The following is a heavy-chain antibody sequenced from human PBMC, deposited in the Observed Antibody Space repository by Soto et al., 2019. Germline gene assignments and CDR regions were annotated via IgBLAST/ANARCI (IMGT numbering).Heavy chain of an antibody. Sequence: QVQLVQSGTEVKKPGASVKVSCTTSGYTFTHFGISWVRQAPGQGLEWMGWISAFNGHTHHAQKFQGRVTLTTDTSTTTAFLELRSLRSDDTAVYYCAREPPRATAGLNYFDPWGQGTLVSVSS. CDR3: AREPPRATAGLNYFDP. J-gene: IGHJ5*02. V-gene: IGHV1-18*01. CDR2: ISAFNGHT. D-gene: IGHD1-7*01. CDR1: GYTFTHFG.